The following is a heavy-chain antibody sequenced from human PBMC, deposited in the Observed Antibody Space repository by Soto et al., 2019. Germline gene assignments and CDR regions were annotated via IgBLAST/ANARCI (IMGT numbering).Heavy chain of an antibody. CDR3: ARKGYYPSGRINLFDS. D-gene: IGHD3-10*01. V-gene: IGHV4-38-2*02. Sequence: SETLSLTCTVAGHSINSDYYWGWIRQPPGKGLEWIGSIYPGGGTYYDPSLKSRVTISIDTSKNQFSLRLTSVTAADTAMYYCARKGYYPSGRINLFDSWGQGTLVTVSS. CDR1: GHSINSDYY. CDR2: IYPGGGT. J-gene: IGHJ4*02.